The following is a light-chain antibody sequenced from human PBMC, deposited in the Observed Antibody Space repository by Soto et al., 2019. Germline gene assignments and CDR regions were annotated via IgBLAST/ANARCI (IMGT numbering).Light chain of an antibody. CDR3: QQYGSSPGT. CDR2: GAS. CDR1: QSVSSSY. J-gene: IGKJ2*01. Sequence: EIVLTQSPGTLSLSPGEGTTLSCRASQSVSSSYLAWYQQKPGQAPWLLVYGASSRASGIPDRFSGSGSGTDFTLTISRLEPEDFAVYYCQQYGSSPGTFGQGTKLEIK. V-gene: IGKV3-20*01.